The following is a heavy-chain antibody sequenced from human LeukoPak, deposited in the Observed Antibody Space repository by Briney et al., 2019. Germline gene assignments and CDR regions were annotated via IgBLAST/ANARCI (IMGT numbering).Heavy chain of an antibody. Sequence: SETLSLTCAVSGGSISSSNWWSWVRQPPGKGLEWIGEIYHSGSTNYNPSLKSRVTISVDTSKNQFSLKLSSVTAADTAVYYCASSTSSVSKFYFDYWGQGTLVTVSS. CDR1: GGSISSSNW. CDR2: IYHSGST. CDR3: ASSTSSVSKFYFDY. V-gene: IGHV4-4*02. J-gene: IGHJ4*02. D-gene: IGHD6-13*01.